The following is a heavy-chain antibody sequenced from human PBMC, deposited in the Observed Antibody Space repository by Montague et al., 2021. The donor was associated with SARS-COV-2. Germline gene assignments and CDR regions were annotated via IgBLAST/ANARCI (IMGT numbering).Heavy chain of an antibody. CDR2: IYYTEST. Sequence: SETLSLTCTVSGGSISTSTYYWGWIRQPPGKGLEWFGSIYYTESTFYXXSPKSRVTIPVDTSQNQFSLKLSSVTAADTAMYYCAGQRASSPFDHWGQGTLVTVSS. CDR3: AGQRASSPFDH. D-gene: IGHD6-13*01. J-gene: IGHJ4*02. V-gene: IGHV4-39*01. CDR1: GGSISTSTYY.